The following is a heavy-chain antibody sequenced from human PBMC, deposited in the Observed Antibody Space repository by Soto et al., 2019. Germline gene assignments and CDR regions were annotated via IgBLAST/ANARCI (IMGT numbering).Heavy chain of an antibody. CDR3: AREPATAEPEGVGF. D-gene: IGHD1-1*01. CDR2: INPNSGGT. Sequence: ASVKVSCKASGYTFSDYYIHWVRQAPGQGLEWMGWINPNSGGTKYAPKFQGGVTMTRDTSITTAFMELSRLRSGDTAVYYCAREPATAEPEGVGFWGQGTLVTVSS. J-gene: IGHJ4*02. V-gene: IGHV1-2*02. CDR1: GYTFSDYY.